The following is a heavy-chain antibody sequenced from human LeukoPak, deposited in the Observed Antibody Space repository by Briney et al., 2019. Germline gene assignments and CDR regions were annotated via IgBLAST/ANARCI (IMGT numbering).Heavy chain of an antibody. J-gene: IGHJ6*03. Sequence: GGSLRLSCAASGFTVSSNYMSWVRQAPGKGLEWVSVIYSGGSTYYADSVKGRFTISRDNAKNSPYLQMNSLRAEDTAVYYCASANDNYYYYYMDVWGKGTTITISS. CDR3: ASANDNYYYYYMDV. V-gene: IGHV3-66*01. D-gene: IGHD3-9*01. CDR2: IYSGGST. CDR1: GFTVSSNY.